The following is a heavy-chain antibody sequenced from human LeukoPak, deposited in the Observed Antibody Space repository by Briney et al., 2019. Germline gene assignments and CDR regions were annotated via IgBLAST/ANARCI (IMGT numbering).Heavy chain of an antibody. D-gene: IGHD6-13*01. CDR3: ARDPHQYSSSWYRTYWYFDL. V-gene: IGHV1-18*01. Sequence: ASVKVSCKASGYTFTSYGISWVRQAPGQGLEWMGWISAYNGNTNYAQKLQGRVTMTTDTSTSTAYMELRSLRSDDTAVYYCARDPHQYSSSWYRTYWYFDLWGRGTLVTVSS. CDR1: GYTFTSYG. CDR2: ISAYNGNT. J-gene: IGHJ2*01.